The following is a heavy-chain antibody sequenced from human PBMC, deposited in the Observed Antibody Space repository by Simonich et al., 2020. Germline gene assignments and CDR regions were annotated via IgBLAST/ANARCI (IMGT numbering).Heavy chain of an antibody. Sequence: QVQLVQSGAEVKKPGASVKVSCKASGYTFTGYYMHWVRQAPGQGLDGMGWINPNSGGTNYAQKFQGRVTMTRDTSISTAYMELSRLRSDDTAVYYCARVRSSSWYWFDPWGQGTLVTVSS. J-gene: IGHJ5*02. CDR1: GYTFTGYY. CDR3: ARVRSSSWYWFDP. CDR2: INPNSGGT. D-gene: IGHD6-13*01. V-gene: IGHV1-2*02.